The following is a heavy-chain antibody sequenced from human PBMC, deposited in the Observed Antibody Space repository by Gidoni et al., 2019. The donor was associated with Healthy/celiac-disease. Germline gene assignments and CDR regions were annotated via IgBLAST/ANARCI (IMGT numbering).Heavy chain of an antibody. CDR1: GFTFSNAW. D-gene: IGHD1-26*01. V-gene: IGHV3-15*01. CDR2: IKSKTDGGTT. CDR3: TTRVGATWRIYYYYYGMDV. J-gene: IGHJ6*02. Sequence: EVQLVVSGVGLVKPGGSLRLSCAASGFTFSNAWMSWVRQAPGKGLEWVGRIKSKTDGGTTDYAAPVKGRFTISRDDSKNTLYLQMNSLKTEDTAVYYCTTRVGATWRIYYYYYGMDVWGQGTTVTVSS.